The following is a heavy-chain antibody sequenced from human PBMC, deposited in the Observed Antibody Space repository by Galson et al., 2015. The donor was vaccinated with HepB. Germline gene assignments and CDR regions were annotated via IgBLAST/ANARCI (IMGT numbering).Heavy chain of an antibody. J-gene: IGHJ6*03. V-gene: IGHV3-30-3*01. CDR3: ARGCECSSTSCYPSYCYSMDV. Sequence: SLRLSCAASGFTFSNYAMHWVRQAPGKGLEWMAVISYDGSNKYYADSVKGRFTISRDNSKNTLYLQMNSLRAEDTAVYYCARGCECSSTSCYPSYCYSMDVWGKGTTVTVSS. CDR1: GFTFSNYA. D-gene: IGHD2-2*01. CDR2: ISYDGSNK.